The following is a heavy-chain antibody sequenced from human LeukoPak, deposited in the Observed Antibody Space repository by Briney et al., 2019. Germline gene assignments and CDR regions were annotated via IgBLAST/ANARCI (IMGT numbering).Heavy chain of an antibody. CDR3: ARDHYDILTGPDY. V-gene: IGHV3-11*01. CDR1: GFTFSDYY. J-gene: IGHJ4*02. D-gene: IGHD3-9*01. CDR2: ISSSGSTI. Sequence: GGSLRLSCAASGFTFSDYYMSWIRQAPGKGLEWVSYISSSGSTIYYADSAKGRFTISRDNAKNSLYLQMNSLRAEDTAVYYCARDHYDILTGPDYWGQGTLVTVSS.